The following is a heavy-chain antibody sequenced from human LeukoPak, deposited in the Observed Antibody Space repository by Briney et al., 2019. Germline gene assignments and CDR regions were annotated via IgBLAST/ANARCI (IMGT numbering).Heavy chain of an antibody. J-gene: IGHJ4*02. CDR2: IYYSGST. Sequence: SETLSLTCTVSGGSISSYYWSWIRQPPGKGLEWIGYIYYSGSTNYNPSLKSRGTISVDTSKSQFSLKLSSVTAADTAVYYCARGGREVHIVVVTATPWFDYWGQGTLVTVSS. CDR1: GGSISSYY. V-gene: IGHV4-59*01. CDR3: ARGGREVHIVVVTATPWFDY. D-gene: IGHD2-21*02.